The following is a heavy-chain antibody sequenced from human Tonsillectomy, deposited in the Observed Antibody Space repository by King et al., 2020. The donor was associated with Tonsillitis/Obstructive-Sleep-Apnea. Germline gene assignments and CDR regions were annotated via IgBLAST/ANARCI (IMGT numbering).Heavy chain of an antibody. CDR1: GFTFSRYW. V-gene: IGHV3-74*01. Sequence: VQLVESGGGQVQPGGSLRLSCAASGFTFSRYWMHWVRQVPGRGLEWVSRINVDGTTTAYADSVRGRFTISRDNAKNTLYLEMNSLRAEDTAVYSCAKVVGSGGNSGFDYWGRGTLVTVSS. CDR2: INVDGTTT. CDR3: AKVVGSGGNSGFDY. J-gene: IGHJ4*02. D-gene: IGHD4-23*01.